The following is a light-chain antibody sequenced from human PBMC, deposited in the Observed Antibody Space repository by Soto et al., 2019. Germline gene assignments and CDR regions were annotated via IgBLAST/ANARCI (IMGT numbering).Light chain of an antibody. CDR2: DTS. CDR3: LQRNTWPLT. Sequence: EIVMTQSPATLSVSPGERATLSCRASQNIGTNLAWYQQKPGQSPRLLIFDTSSRATGTPTRFSGSGSGTEFTLTISSLQSEDFALYYCLQRNTWPLTFGRGTKVDIK. J-gene: IGKJ3*01. CDR1: QNIGTN. V-gene: IGKV3D-15*01.